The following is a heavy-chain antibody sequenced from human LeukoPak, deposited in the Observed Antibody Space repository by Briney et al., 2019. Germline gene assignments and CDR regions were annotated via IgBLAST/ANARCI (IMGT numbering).Heavy chain of an antibody. J-gene: IGHJ4*02. CDR3: VGADYDILTGYYIDY. D-gene: IGHD3-9*01. CDR1: GFXFSSYE. V-gene: IGHV3-48*03. CDR2: ISSSGRTF. Sequence: GGSLRLSCAASGFXFSSYEMNWVRQAPGKGLEWVSYISSSGRTFYYADSVKGRFTISRGNAKNSLYLQMDSLRAEDTAVYYCVGADYDILTGYYIDYWGQGALVTVSS.